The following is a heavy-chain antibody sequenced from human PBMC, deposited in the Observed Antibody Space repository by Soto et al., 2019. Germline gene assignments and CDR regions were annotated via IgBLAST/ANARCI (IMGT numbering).Heavy chain of an antibody. CDR3: AATGGNYFGLDV. V-gene: IGHV1-18*01. D-gene: IGHD2-8*02. CDR2: ISGYNGNT. CDR1: DNTFTHYG. J-gene: IGHJ6*02. Sequence: QVRLVQSGSEVKKLGASVKVSCKSSDNTFTHYGINWVRQAPGQGLEWMGWISGYNGNTKYAQKFQDRVTMTADTSTRTAFMEVRSLTSDDTGVYFCAATGGNYFGLDVWGQGTKVTVSS.